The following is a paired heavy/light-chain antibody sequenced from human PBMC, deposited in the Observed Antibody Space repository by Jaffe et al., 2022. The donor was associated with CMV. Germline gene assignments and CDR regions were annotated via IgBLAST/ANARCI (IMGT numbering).Heavy chain of an antibody. CDR2: IYSTGST. Sequence: QVQLQESGPGLVEPSETLSLTCTVSGGSISNYYWNWIRQPPGKGLEWIGYIYSTGSTNYNPSLNSRVAISVYTSKNQFSLRLRSVTAADTAVYYCARQGMQLRGGAFDYWGQGALVSVSS. V-gene: IGHV4-59*08. D-gene: IGHD4-17*01. CDR1: GGSISNYY. J-gene: IGHJ4*02. CDR3: ARQGMQLRGGAFDY.
Light chain of an antibody. Sequence: QSVLTQPPSTSGTPGQRVTISCSGSSSNIGINTVTWYQQVPRAAPTLLIYSSYQRPSGVPDRFSGSKSGTSASLAISGLQSEDEADYYCAAWDDSLSAWVFGGGTHLTVL. J-gene: IGLJ3*02. CDR2: SSY. CDR1: SSNIGINT. CDR3: AAWDDSLSAWV. V-gene: IGLV1-44*01.